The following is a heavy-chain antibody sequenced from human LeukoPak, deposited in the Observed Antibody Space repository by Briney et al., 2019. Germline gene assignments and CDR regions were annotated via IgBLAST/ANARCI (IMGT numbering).Heavy chain of an antibody. Sequence: GGSLRLSCAASGFTFSSYAMSWVRQAPGKGLEWVSAISGSGGSTYYADSVKGRFTISRDNSKNTLYLQMNSLRAEDTAVYYCAKDLRIVVVKFDYWGQETLVTVSS. V-gene: IGHV3-23*01. J-gene: IGHJ4*02. CDR1: GFTFSSYA. CDR2: ISGSGGST. D-gene: IGHD3-22*01. CDR3: AKDLRIVVVKFDY.